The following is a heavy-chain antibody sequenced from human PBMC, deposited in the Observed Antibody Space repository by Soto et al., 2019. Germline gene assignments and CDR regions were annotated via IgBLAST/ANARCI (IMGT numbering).Heavy chain of an antibody. CDR3: AKSGAYGYGDYVPIDS. CDR2: INSDGSNT. CDR1: GFRFSSYW. V-gene: IGHV3-74*01. Sequence: EVQLVESGGGLVQPGGSLRLSCAASGFRFSSYWMHWVRQAPGKGLVWVSRINSDGSNTNYADSVKGRFTISRDNSKNPLDLKMNSLRAEDTAVYYCAKSGAYGYGDYVPIDSWGQGTLVTVSS. J-gene: IGHJ4*02. D-gene: IGHD4-17*01.